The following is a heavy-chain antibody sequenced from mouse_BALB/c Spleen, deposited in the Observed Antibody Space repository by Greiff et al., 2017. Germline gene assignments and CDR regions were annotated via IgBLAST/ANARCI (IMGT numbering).Heavy chain of an antibody. CDR1: GFTFSSFG. CDR2: ISSGSSTI. CDR3: ARGAPFITTVVEGAMDY. V-gene: IGHV5-17*02. J-gene: IGHJ4*01. D-gene: IGHD1-1*01. Sequence: EVQRVESGGGLVQPGGSRKLSCAASGFTFSSFGMHWVRQAPEKGLEWVAYISSGSSTIYYADTVKGRFTISRDNPKNTLFLQMTSLRSEDTAMYYCARGAPFITTVVEGAMDYWGQGTSVTVSS.